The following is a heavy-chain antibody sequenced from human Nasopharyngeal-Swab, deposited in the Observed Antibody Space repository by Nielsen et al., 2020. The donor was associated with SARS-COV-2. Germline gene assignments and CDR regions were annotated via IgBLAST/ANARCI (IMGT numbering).Heavy chain of an antibody. CDR3: ARGSQDVMDAFDI. V-gene: IGHV1-2*04. J-gene: IGHJ3*02. D-gene: IGHD3-16*01. CDR1: GYTFTGYY. CDR2: INLNSGGT. Sequence: ASVKVSCKASGYTFTGYYMHWVRQAPGQGLEWMGWINLNSGGTNYAQKFQGWVTMTRDTSISTAYMELSRLRSDDTAVYYCARGSQDVMDAFDIWGQGTMVTVSS.